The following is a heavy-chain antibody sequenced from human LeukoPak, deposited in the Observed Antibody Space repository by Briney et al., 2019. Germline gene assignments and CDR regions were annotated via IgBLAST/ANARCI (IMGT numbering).Heavy chain of an antibody. J-gene: IGHJ4*02. D-gene: IGHD2-2*01. V-gene: IGHV1-2*02. Sequence: GASVKVSCKASGYSFTSYYMHWVRQAPGQGLEWMGWINPNSGGTNYAQKFQGRVTMTRDTSISTAYMELSRLRSDDTAVYYCARGSERAYCSSTSCYLSAFNVDYWGQGTLVTVSS. CDR3: ARGSERAYCSSTSCYLSAFNVDY. CDR2: INPNSGGT. CDR1: GYSFTSYY.